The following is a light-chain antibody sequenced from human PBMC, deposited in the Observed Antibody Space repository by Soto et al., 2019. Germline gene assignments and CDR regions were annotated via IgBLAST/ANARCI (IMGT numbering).Light chain of an antibody. CDR1: QSVSSSY. J-gene: IGKJ4*01. CDR3: QQYGSSSLT. V-gene: IGKV3-20*01. Sequence: EIVLTQSPGTLSLSPGERATLSCRASQSVSSSYLDWYQQKPDQAPRLLIYGASSRATGIPDRFSGSGSGTDFILTISRLEPEDFAVYYCQQYGSSSLTFGGGTKVEIK. CDR2: GAS.